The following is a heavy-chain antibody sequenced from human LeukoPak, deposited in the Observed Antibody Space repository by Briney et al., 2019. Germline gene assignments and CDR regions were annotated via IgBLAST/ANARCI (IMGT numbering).Heavy chain of an antibody. J-gene: IGHJ4*02. Sequence: TGGSLRLSCAASGFTFSSFWMSWVRQAPGRGLEWVATIRQDGSQKYYLDSVKGRFTISRDNAKNSLYLQMNSLRAEDTAVYYCAKGLSSWSHYFDYWGQGTLVTVSS. V-gene: IGHV3-7*01. CDR2: IRQDGSQK. CDR1: GFTFSSFW. CDR3: AKGLSSWSHYFDY. D-gene: IGHD6-13*01.